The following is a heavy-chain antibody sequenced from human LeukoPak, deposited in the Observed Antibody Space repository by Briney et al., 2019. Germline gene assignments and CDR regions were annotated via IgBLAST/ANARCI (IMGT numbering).Heavy chain of an antibody. J-gene: IGHJ3*02. CDR2: IYYSGST. Sequence: PSETLSLTRTVSGGSISSSSYYWGWIRQPPGKGLEWIGSIYYSGSTYYNPSLKGRVTISVDTSKNQVSLKLNSVTAADTAVYYCARQSPGAFDIWSQGTMVTVSS. CDR3: ARQSPGAFDI. D-gene: IGHD3-10*01. V-gene: IGHV4-39*01. CDR1: GGSISSSSYY.